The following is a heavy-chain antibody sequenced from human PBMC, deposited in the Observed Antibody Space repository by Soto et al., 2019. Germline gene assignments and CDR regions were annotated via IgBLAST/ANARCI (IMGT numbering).Heavy chain of an antibody. CDR1: GGTFSSYA. CDR2: IIPIVGTA. J-gene: IGHJ6*02. V-gene: IGHV1-69*13. CDR3: AREHSDSRAPYCYYGVEV. D-gene: IGHD6-13*01. Sequence: SVKVSCKASGGTFSSYAISWVLHAPGQALEWMGAIIPIVGTANYAQKFQGRVTITADESTSTAYMELSSLRSEDTAVYYCAREHSDSRAPYCYYGVEVWGQGTTVTVSS.